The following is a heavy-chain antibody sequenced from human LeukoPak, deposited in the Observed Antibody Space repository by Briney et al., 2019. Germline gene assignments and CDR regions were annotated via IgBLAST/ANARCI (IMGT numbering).Heavy chain of an antibody. Sequence: GASVKVSCKASGYTFINYGISWVRQAPGQGLECMGWISAYNGDTKYAQKFQGRVTMTTDTSTSTAYMELRSLRSDDTAVYYCARVTGYTIEDYFDYWGQGTLVTVSS. CDR2: ISAYNGDT. CDR3: ARVTGYTIEDYFDY. J-gene: IGHJ4*02. CDR1: GYTFINYG. D-gene: IGHD3-9*01. V-gene: IGHV1-18*01.